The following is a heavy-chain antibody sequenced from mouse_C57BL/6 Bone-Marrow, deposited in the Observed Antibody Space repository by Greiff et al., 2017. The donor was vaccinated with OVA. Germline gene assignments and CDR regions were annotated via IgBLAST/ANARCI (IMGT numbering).Heavy chain of an antibody. D-gene: IGHD2-2*01. CDR1: GFNITAYY. J-gene: IGHJ1*03. CDR2: IDPEDGET. Sequence: VQLQQSGAELVKPGASVKLSCTASGFNITAYYMHWVKQRTEQGLEWIGRIDPEDGETKYDPKFQGKATITADTSSNTAYLQLSSLTSEDTAVYYCASLLWLPYWYFDVWGTGTTVTVSS. CDR3: ASLLWLPYWYFDV. V-gene: IGHV14-2*01.